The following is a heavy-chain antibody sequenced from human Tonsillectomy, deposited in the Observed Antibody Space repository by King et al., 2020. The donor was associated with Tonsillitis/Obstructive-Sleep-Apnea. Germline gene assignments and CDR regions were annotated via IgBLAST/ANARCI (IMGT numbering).Heavy chain of an antibody. CDR2: INSGGSSP. CDR1: VFTFSSSW. V-gene: IGHV3-74*01. D-gene: IGHD5-18*01. J-gene: IGHJ4*02. CDR3: ARGEPVDTAMVY. Sequence: VQLVESGGGLVQPGGSLRLSCAASVFTFSSSWMHCVRQAPGRGLVWVSRINSGGSSPSYADSVKGRFTISRDNAKNTLYLQMHSLRAEDTAVYYCARGEPVDTAMVYWGQGTLVTVSS.